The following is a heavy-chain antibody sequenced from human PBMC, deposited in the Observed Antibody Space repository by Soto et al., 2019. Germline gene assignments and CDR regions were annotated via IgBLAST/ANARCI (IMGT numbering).Heavy chain of an antibody. CDR2: IYYSGST. D-gene: IGHD3-22*01. Sequence: PGGSLRLSCAASGFTFTNAWMSWVRQHPGKGLEWIGYIYYSGSTYYNPSLKSRVTISVDNSKNTLYLQMNSLRAEDTAVYYCARDRVESGYPEYFQHWGQGTLVTVSS. J-gene: IGHJ1*01. V-gene: IGHV3-53*01. CDR1: GFTFTNAW. CDR3: ARDRVESGYPEYFQH.